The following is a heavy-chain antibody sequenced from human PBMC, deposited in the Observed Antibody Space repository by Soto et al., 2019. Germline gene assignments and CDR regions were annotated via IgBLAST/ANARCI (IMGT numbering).Heavy chain of an antibody. CDR2: IIPIFGTA. J-gene: IGHJ6*02. Sequence: VNVSCKSSGGTFISYAISRGRRAPGQGLEWMGGIIPIFGTANYAQKFQGRVTITADESTSTAYMELSSLRSEDTAVYYCASSYYGNYYYYGMDVWGQGTTVTVSS. CDR1: GGTFISYA. D-gene: IGHD3-3*01. V-gene: IGHV1-69*13. CDR3: ASSYYGNYYYYGMDV.